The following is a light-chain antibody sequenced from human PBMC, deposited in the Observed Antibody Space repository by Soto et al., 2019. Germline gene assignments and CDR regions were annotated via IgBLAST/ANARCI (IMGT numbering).Light chain of an antibody. CDR2: GAS. CDR1: LRVRSS. V-gene: IGKV3-15*01. J-gene: IGKJ1*01. Sequence: EILISHTPAPPSLSPREKATLSPRARLRVRSSPAWCPQRPGQAPRLPFYGASTRATGIPARFSGSGSGTEVIFTVISLQSEEVSVYYCLQHNNSWPTFGQGTKVDIK. CDR3: LQHNNSWPT.